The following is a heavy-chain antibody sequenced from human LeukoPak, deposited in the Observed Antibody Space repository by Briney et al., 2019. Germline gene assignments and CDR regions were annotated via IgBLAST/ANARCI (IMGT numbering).Heavy chain of an antibody. D-gene: IGHD6-19*01. V-gene: IGHV5-51*01. CDR2: VHPGDSAT. CDR1: GYSFTNHW. Sequence: GESLKISCKGSGYSFTNHWIGWVRQMPGKGLEWMGIVHPGDSATTYSPSFEGQVTISADKSISTAYLQWSSLKASDTAMYYCAKLGAYTSSWYGFVDYWGQGTLITVSS. J-gene: IGHJ4*02. CDR3: AKLGAYTSSWYGFVDY.